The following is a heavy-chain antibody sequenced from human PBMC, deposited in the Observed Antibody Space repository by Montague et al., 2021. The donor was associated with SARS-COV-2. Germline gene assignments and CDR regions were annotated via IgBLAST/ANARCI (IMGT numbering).Heavy chain of an antibody. D-gene: IGHD2-21*02. CDR1: GGSVKSANHY. V-gene: IGHV4-61*01. Sequence: SETLSLTCSVSGGSVKSANHYWTWIRRPPGEGLEWIGFIYSTGSTNYNPSLKSRVTISLDTSRNEFSLKLSSLTTADTAIYFCARVAATAMFDYFDPWGQGTLVTVSS. CDR2: IYSTGST. J-gene: IGHJ5*02. CDR3: ARVAATAMFDYFDP.